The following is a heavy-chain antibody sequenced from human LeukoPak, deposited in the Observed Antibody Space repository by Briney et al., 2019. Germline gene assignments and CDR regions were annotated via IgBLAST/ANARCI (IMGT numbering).Heavy chain of an antibody. V-gene: IGHV1-18*01. D-gene: IGHD5-18*01. CDR1: GYTFTSYG. J-gene: IGHJ4*02. CDR2: ISAYNGNT. CDR3: ARDHEPRIQLWLRVGSVGSDY. Sequence: ASVKVSCKASGYTFTSYGISRVRQAPGQGREWMGWISAYNGNTNYAQKLPGRVTMTTDTSTSTAYMELRSLRSDDTAVYYCARDHEPRIQLWLRVGSVGSDYWGQGTLVTVSS.